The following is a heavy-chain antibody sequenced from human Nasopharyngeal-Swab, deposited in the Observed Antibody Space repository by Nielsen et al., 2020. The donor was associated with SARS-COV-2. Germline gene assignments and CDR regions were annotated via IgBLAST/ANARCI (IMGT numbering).Heavy chain of an antibody. CDR2: ISYDGSNK. J-gene: IGHJ6*03. Sequence: GESLKISCAASGFTSSSYAMHWVRQAPGKGLEWVAVISYDGSNKYYADSVKGRFTISRDNSKNTLYLQMNSLRAEDTAVYYCARGGGGEGNYYMDVWGKGTTVTVSS. D-gene: IGHD7-27*01. CDR1: GFTSSSYA. V-gene: IGHV3-30*04. CDR3: ARGGGGEGNYYMDV.